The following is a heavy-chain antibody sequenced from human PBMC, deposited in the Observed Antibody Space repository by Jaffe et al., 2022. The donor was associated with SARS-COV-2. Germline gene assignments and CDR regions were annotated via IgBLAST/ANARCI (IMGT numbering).Heavy chain of an antibody. CDR2: ISGSGGST. CDR3: AKDFSYYDSPRHPDGY. Sequence: EVQLLESGGGLVQPGGSLRLSCAASGFTFSSYAMSWVRQAPGKGLEWVSAISGSGGSTYYADSVKGRFTISRDNSKNTLYLQMNSLRAEDTAVYYCAKDFSYYDSPRHPDGYWGQGTLVTVSS. CDR1: GFTFSSYA. J-gene: IGHJ4*02. D-gene: IGHD3-22*01. V-gene: IGHV3-23*01.